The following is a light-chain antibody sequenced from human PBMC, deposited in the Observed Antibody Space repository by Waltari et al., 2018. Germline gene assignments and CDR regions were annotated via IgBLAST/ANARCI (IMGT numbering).Light chain of an antibody. V-gene: IGKV1-5*03. CDR2: KAS. CDR1: QSISSW. Sequence: DIQMTQSPSTLSASLGDRVTITCRASQSISSWLAWNQQKPGKAPKLLIYKASSLESGVPSRFSGSGSGTEFTLTISSLQPDDFATYYCQQYNSYSRTFGQGTKVEIK. CDR3: QQYNSYSRT. J-gene: IGKJ1*01.